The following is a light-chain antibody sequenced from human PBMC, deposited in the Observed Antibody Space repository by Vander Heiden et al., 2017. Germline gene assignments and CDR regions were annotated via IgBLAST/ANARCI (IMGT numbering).Light chain of an antibody. CDR1: SSNIGSNY. V-gene: IGLV1-47*01. Sequence: QSVLTQPPSASGTPGQRVTISCSGSSSNIGSNYVYWYQQLPGTAPKLLIYRNNQRPSGVPDRFSGSKSGTSASLAISGLRSEDEADYYCAAWDASLSAPGVVFGGGTKLTVL. CDR3: AAWDASLSAPGVV. CDR2: RNN. J-gene: IGLJ2*01.